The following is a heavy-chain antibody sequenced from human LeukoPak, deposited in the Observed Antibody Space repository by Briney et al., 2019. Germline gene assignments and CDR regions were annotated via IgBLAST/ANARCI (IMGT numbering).Heavy chain of an antibody. D-gene: IGHD6-19*01. J-gene: IGHJ4*02. CDR2: ISAFDDIT. CDR1: GFTFDDFA. V-gene: IGHV3-43*02. Sequence: GGSLRLSCAASGFTFDDFAMHWVRQAPGKGLEWVSLISAFDDITYYADSVRGRFTISRDISKNSLYLQMNNLKIEDTAFYYCAKVISGWYGYDFWGQGTLVTVSS. CDR3: AKVISGWYGYDF.